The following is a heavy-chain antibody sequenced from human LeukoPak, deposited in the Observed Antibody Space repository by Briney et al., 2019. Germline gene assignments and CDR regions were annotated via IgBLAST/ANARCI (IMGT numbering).Heavy chain of an antibody. CDR1: GFTFSSYA. Sequence: GGSLRLSCVASGFTFSSYAMSWVRQAPGKGLEWVSAISASGGSKYADSVKGRFTISRDNSKNTLYLQMKSLRAEDTAVYYCAKDLSDYGDLYYFDYWGQGTLVTVSS. D-gene: IGHD4-17*01. J-gene: IGHJ4*02. CDR3: AKDLSDYGDLYYFDY. CDR2: ISASGGS. V-gene: IGHV3-23*01.